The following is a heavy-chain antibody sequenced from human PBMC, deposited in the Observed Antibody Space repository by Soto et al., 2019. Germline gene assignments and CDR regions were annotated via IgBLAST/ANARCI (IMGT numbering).Heavy chain of an antibody. CDR2: IIPIFETA. D-gene: IGHD6-13*01. V-gene: IGHV1-69*01. Sequence: QVQLVQSGAELKKPGSSVRVSCKISGDSFSSYAISWVRQAPGEGLEWVGGIIPIFETANYAQKFQGRVTITAVESTTTAHMEVTRLRPEDTAIFYCAASDSSSWQHDYWGQGTLITVSS. J-gene: IGHJ4*02. CDR1: GDSFSSYA. CDR3: AASDSSSWQHDY.